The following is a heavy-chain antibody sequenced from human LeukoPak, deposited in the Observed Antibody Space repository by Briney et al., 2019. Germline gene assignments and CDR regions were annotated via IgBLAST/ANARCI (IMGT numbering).Heavy chain of an antibody. CDR3: AKGGARNYYDSSGFDY. J-gene: IGHJ4*02. V-gene: IGHV3-43*02. D-gene: IGHD3-22*01. CDR2: ISGDGGST. CDR1: GFTFDDYA. Sequence: PGGSLRLSCAASGFTFDDYAMHWVRQAPGKGLEWVSLISGDGGSTYYADSVKGRFTISRDNSTNSLYLQMDSLRTEDTALYYCAKGGARNYYDSSGFDYWGQGTLVTVSS.